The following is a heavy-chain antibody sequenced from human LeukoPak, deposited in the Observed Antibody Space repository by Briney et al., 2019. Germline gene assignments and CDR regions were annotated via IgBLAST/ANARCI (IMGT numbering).Heavy chain of an antibody. J-gene: IGHJ4*02. D-gene: IGHD3-22*01. Sequence: GGSLRLSCAVSGITLSNYGMSWVRQAPGKGLEWVAGISDSGGRTNYADSVKGRFTISRDNPKNTLYLQMNSLRAEATAVYFCAKRGVVIRVILVGFHKEAYYFDSWGQGALVTVSS. V-gene: IGHV3-23*01. CDR2: ISDSGGRT. CDR3: AKRGVVIRVILVGFHKEAYYFDS. CDR1: GITLSNYG.